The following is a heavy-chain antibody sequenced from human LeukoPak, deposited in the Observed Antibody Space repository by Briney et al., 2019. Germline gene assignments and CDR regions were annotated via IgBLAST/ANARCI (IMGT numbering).Heavy chain of an antibody. Sequence: SETLSLTCTVSGGSISNYDWSLIRQSPGKGLEWIGYIYVSGSTSYNPPLKSRVTISVDTSKNQFSLKLSSVTAADTAVYYCARVDPDSSSTLEVFDYWGKGTLVTVFS. V-gene: IGHV4-59*01. J-gene: IGHJ4*02. CDR3: ARVDPDSSSTLEVFDY. CDR1: GGSISNYD. CDR2: IYVSGST. D-gene: IGHD6-6*01.